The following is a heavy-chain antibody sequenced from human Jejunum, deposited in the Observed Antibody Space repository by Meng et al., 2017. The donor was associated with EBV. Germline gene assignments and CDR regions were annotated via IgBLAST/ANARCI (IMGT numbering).Heavy chain of an antibody. D-gene: IGHD3-10*01. CDR1: GYTFTDYA. J-gene: IGHJ4*02. CDR2: INTANGNP. Sequence: VQLLQSGSELKKPGASVRLSCKASGYTFTDYAIIWVRQAPGQGLEWMGWINTANGNPTYAQAFTGRFVFSLDTSVNTAFLQISDLKAEDSALYYCARYSGSYSLANWGQGTLVTVSS. V-gene: IGHV7-4-1*02. CDR3: ARYSGSYSLAN.